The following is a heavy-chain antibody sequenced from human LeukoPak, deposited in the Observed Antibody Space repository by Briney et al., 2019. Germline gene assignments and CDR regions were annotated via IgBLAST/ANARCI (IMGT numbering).Heavy chain of an antibody. CDR3: ARRSRDGHSSFDY. D-gene: IGHD5-24*01. V-gene: IGHV4-61*02. J-gene: IGHJ4*02. Sequence: SQTLSLTCTVSGGSISSGSYYWSWIRQPAGKGLEWIGRIYTSGSTNYNPSLKSRVTISVDTSKNQFSLKLSSVTAADTAVYYCARRSRDGHSSFDYWGQGTLVTVSS. CDR2: IYTSGST. CDR1: GGSISSGSYY.